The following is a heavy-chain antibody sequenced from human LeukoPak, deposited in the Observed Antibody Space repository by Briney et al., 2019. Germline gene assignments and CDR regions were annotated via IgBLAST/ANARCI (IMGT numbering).Heavy chain of an antibody. CDR2: INHSGST. D-gene: IGHD1-26*01. V-gene: IGHV4-34*01. CDR3: ARDPSGSFFNWFDP. Sequence: SETLSLTCTVSGGSISSYYWSWVRQAPGKGLEWIGEINHSGSTNYNPSLKSRVTISVDTSKNQFSLKLRSVTAADTAVYYCARDPSGSFFNWFDPWGQGTLVTVSS. CDR1: GGSISSYY. J-gene: IGHJ5*02.